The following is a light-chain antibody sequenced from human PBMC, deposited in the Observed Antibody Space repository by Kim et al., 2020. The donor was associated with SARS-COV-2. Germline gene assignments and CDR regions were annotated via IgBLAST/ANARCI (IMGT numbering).Light chain of an antibody. CDR1: QSIGGW. CDR3: QHHSTYPIT. Sequence: IQLTQSPSTLSASVGDRVTITCRASQSIGGWLARYQQKPGKAPKLLIHDVSSVESGVPSRFSGSGSETEFTLTISSLQPDDFATYYCQHHSTYPITFGQGTRLEIK. J-gene: IGKJ5*01. V-gene: IGKV1-5*01. CDR2: DVS.